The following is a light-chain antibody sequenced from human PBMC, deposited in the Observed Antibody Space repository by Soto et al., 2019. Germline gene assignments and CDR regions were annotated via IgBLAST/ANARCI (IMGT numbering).Light chain of an antibody. CDR2: LTS. CDR3: QHYGGSFI. CDR1: QSVNTR. Sequence: EIVLTQSPATLSSFPGDRVTLSFRASQSVNTRLAWYQHKPGQAPRLLIYLTSNRAAGIPARFSGSGSGTDFTLSISRLEPEDFAVYYCQHYGGSFIFGPGTKVDIK. J-gene: IGKJ3*01. V-gene: IGKV3-20*01.